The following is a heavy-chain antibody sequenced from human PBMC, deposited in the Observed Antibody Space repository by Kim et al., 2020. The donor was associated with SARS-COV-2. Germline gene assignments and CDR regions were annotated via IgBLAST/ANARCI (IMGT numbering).Heavy chain of an antibody. D-gene: IGHD6-13*01. CDR3: ARVVIAAAGTNWFDP. V-gene: IGHV1-46*01. J-gene: IGHJ5*02. Sequence: KFQGRVTMTRDTSTSTVFMELSSLRSEDTAVYYCARVVIAAAGTNWFDPWGQGTLVTVSS.